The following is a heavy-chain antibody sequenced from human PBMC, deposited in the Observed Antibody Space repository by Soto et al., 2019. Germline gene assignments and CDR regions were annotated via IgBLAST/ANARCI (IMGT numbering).Heavy chain of an antibody. Sequence: SVKVSCKASGGTFSSYTISWVRQAPGQGLEWMGRIIPILGIANYAQKFQGRVTITADKSTSTAYMELSSLRSEDTAVYYCARGVSPGYCSGGSSYLSVEKVYYLAYWGQGTLVTVSS. CDR1: GGTFSSYT. CDR3: ARGVSPGYCSGGSSYLSVEKVYYLAY. J-gene: IGHJ4*02. CDR2: IIPILGIA. D-gene: IGHD2-15*01. V-gene: IGHV1-69*02.